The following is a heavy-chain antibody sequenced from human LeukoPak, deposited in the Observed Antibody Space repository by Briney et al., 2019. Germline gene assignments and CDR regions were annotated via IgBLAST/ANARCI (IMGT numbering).Heavy chain of an antibody. Sequence: PSETLSLTCTVSGGSISSHYWSWIRQPPGKGLEWIGYIYYSGSTNYNPSLKSRVTISVDTSKNQFSLKLSSVTAADTAVYYCARVEGSAFDIWGQGTMVTVSS. J-gene: IGHJ3*02. CDR3: ARVEGSAFDI. CDR1: GGSISSHY. V-gene: IGHV4-59*11. CDR2: IYYSGST. D-gene: IGHD1-26*01.